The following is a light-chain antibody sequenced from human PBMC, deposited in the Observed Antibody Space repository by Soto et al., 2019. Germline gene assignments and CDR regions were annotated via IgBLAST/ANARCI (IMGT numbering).Light chain of an antibody. J-gene: IGKJ1*01. Sequence: IPMSHSPSTLSVSVGDRVTITCRASQTISSWLAWYQQEPGKAPKLLIYKARTLKSGVPSRFSGSGSGTEFTLTISSLQPDDFATYYCQHYNSYSEAFGQGTKVDIK. CDR2: KAR. V-gene: IGKV1-5*03. CDR3: QHYNSYSEA. CDR1: QTISSW.